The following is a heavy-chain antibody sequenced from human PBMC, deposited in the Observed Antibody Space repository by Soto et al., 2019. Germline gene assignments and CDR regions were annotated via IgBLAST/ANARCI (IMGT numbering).Heavy chain of an antibody. V-gene: IGHV1-69*08. D-gene: IGHD4-4*01. J-gene: IGHJ5*02. CDR2: IIPIIGII. CDR3: AGDPDSHYNDSHASSYP. Sequence: QVQQVQSGAEVKKPGSSVKVSCKASGGTFSTYTITWVRQAPGQGLEWMGRIIPIIGIINYAQKFQGRVTSSADKLTGTAYMELTGQRSDDTAVYYCAGDPDSHYNDSHASSYPWGQGTLVTVSS. CDR1: GGTFSTYT.